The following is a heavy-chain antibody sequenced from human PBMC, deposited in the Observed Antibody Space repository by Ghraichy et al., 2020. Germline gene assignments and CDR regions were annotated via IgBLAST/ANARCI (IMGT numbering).Heavy chain of an antibody. Sequence: SVKVSCKASGGTFSSYAISWVRQAPGQGLEWMGGIIPIFGTANYAQKFQGRVTITADKSTSTAYMELSSLRSEDTAVYYCASQISHDYGDQQHSYYYYGMDVWGQGTTVTVSS. CDR2: IIPIFGTA. CDR3: ASQISHDYGDQQHSYYYYGMDV. J-gene: IGHJ6*02. CDR1: GGTFSSYA. D-gene: IGHD4-17*01. V-gene: IGHV1-69*06.